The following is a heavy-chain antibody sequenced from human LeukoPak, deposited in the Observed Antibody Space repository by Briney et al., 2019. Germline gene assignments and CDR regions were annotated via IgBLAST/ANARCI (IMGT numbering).Heavy chain of an antibody. CDR2: IYTSGST. CDR3: ARGLNCSSTSCYTNWFDP. CDR1: GGSISSYY. Sequence: SETLSLTCTVSGGSISSYYWSWIRQPAGKGLEWIGRIYTSGSTNYNPSLKSRVTISVDTSKNQFSLKLSSVTAADTAVYYCARGLNCSSTSCYTNWFDPWGQGTLVTVSS. D-gene: IGHD2-2*02. V-gene: IGHV4-4*07. J-gene: IGHJ5*02.